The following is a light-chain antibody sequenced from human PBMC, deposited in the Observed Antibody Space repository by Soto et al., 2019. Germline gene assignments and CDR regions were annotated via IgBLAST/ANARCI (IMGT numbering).Light chain of an antibody. V-gene: IGKV3-20*01. J-gene: IGKJ5*01. CDR1: QSVSSSY. CDR2: GAS. Sequence: EIVLTQSPGTLSLSPGERATLSCRASQSVSSSYLAWYQQKPGQAPRLLIYGASSRATGIPDRFSGSGSGTDFTLTISRPEPEDFAVYYCQQYGSSRSITFGQGTRLEIK. CDR3: QQYGSSRSIT.